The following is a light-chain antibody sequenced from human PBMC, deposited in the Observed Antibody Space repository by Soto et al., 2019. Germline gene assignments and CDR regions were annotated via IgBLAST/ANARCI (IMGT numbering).Light chain of an antibody. Sequence: QAVVTQEPSLTVSPGGTVTLTCGSSTGAVTSGHYPYWFQQKPGQAPRTLIYXXXXXXXXXXXXXXGSLLGGKAALTLSGAQPEDXAEYYCLLSYSGAPVVFGGGTKLTVL. CDR1: TGAVTSGHY. CDR3: LLSYSGAPVV. V-gene: IGLV7-46*01. CDR2: XXX. J-gene: IGLJ2*01.